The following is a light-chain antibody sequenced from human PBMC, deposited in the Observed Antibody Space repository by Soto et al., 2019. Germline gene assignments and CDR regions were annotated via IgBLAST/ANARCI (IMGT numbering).Light chain of an antibody. CDR3: QQYGTSPIT. Sequence: ENVLTQSPGTLSLSPGERATLSCRASQTVSSYLTWYQQRPGQAPRLLIYGASKRATGIPDRFSGSGSGTDFTLTISRLEPEDFALYYCQQYGTSPITFGQGTRLAIK. CDR1: QTVSSY. V-gene: IGKV3-20*01. CDR2: GAS. J-gene: IGKJ5*01.